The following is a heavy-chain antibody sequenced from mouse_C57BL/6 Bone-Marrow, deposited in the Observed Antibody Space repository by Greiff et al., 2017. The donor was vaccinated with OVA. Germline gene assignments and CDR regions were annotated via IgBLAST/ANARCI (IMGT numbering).Heavy chain of an antibody. CDR3: ARDYDYDGYYAMDY. CDR2: ISSGGSST. D-gene: IGHD2-4*01. J-gene: IGHJ4*01. Sequence: EVQLQESGGDLVKPGGSLKLSCAASGFTFSSYGMSWVRQTPDKRLEWVATISSGGSSTYYPDSVKGRFPISRDNAKNNLYLQMSSLKSEDTAMYYCARDYDYDGYYAMDYWGQGTSVTVSS. CDR1: GFTFSSYG. V-gene: IGHV5-6*01.